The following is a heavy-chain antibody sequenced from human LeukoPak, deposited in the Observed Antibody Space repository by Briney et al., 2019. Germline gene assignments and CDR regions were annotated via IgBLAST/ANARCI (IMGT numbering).Heavy chain of an antibody. D-gene: IGHD4-17*01. V-gene: IGHV3-11*01. Sequence: GGSLRLSCTASGFSFSDYYMTWIRQAPGKGLEWVSYISSGGHSTFYTDSVKGRFTISRDNTKNALYLQMNSLRAEDTAVYYCAKDETTVPPFDYWGQGTLVTVSS. CDR3: AKDETTVPPFDY. CDR1: GFSFSDYY. CDR2: ISSGGHST. J-gene: IGHJ4*02.